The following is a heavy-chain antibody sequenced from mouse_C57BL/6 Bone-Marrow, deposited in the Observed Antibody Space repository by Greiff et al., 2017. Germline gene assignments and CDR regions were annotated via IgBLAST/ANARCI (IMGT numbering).Heavy chain of an antibody. D-gene: IGHD1-1*01. CDR3: ARYYDGNSWYFDY. Sequence: EVQLQQSGPELVKPGASVKISCKASGYTFTDYYMNWVKQSPGKSLEWIGDINPNYGGTSYNQQLKGKATLTVDKSSSTAYMELLSLTSVDSEVYNCARYYDGNSWYFDYWGQGTILTVSS. J-gene: IGHJ2*01. V-gene: IGHV1-26*01. CDR1: GYTFTDYY. CDR2: INPNYGGT.